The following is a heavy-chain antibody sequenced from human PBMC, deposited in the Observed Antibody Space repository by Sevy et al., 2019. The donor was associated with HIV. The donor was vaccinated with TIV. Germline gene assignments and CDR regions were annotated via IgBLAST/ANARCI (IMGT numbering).Heavy chain of an antibody. D-gene: IGHD3-3*01. Sequence: GGSLRLSCAASGFTFSSYSMNWVRQAPGKGLEWVSYISSSSSTIYYADSVKGRFTISRDNAKNSLYLQMNSLRAEDTAVYYCAREGRDFWSGYCHFDYWGQGPLVTVSS. CDR2: ISSSSSTI. CDR3: AREGRDFWSGYCHFDY. J-gene: IGHJ4*02. V-gene: IGHV3-48*01. CDR1: GFTFSSYS.